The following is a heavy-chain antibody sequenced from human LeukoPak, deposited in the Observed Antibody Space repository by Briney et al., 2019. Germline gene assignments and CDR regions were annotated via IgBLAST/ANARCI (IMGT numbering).Heavy chain of an antibody. CDR3: ARANYGDYGFDY. CDR2: ISSSSSYI. D-gene: IGHD4-17*01. V-gene: IGHV3-21*01. J-gene: IGHJ4*02. Sequence: GGSLRLSCAASGFTFSSYSMNWVRQAPGKGLEWVSSISSSSSYIYYADSVKGRFTISRDNAKNSLYLQMNSLRAEDTAVYYCARANYGDYGFDYWGQGTLVTVSS. CDR1: GFTFSSYS.